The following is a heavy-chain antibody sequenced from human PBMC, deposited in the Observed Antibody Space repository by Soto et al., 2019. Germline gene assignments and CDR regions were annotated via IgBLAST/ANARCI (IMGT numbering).Heavy chain of an antibody. CDR3: TTDYYYYDSSGYYGGYYYGMDV. J-gene: IGHJ6*02. Sequence: GGSLRLSCAASGFTFSNAWMNWVRQAPGKGLEWVGRIKSKTDGGATDYAAPVKGRFTISRDDSKNTLYLQMNSLKTEDTAVYYCTTDYYYYDSSGYYGGYYYGMDVWGQGTTVTVSS. V-gene: IGHV3-15*07. D-gene: IGHD3-22*01. CDR2: IKSKTDGGAT. CDR1: GFTFSNAW.